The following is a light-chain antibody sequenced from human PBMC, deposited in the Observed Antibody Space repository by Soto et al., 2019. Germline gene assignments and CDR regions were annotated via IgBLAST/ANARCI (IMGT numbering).Light chain of an antibody. J-gene: IGKJ2*01. Sequence: DIQITHSPSSLSASVGDRVTITCRSSQDINNYLNWYQQKPGKAPNLLIYAASSLQSGVPSRFSGSGSGTDFTLTIGSLQPEDFATYYCQQSYSTVYTFGQGTKVDI. CDR2: AAS. V-gene: IGKV1-39*01. CDR1: QDINNY. CDR3: QQSYSTVYT.